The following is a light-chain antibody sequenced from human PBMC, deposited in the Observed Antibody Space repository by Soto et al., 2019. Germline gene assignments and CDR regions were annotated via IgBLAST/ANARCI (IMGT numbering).Light chain of an antibody. Sequence: EIVMTQSPATLSVSPGESATLSCRASQSVSSNLAWHQQKPGQAPRILMYDASTRATGISARFIVSGSETAFTLTISSLLSEEFAVYYSQQYYNWPITFGQGTRLEI. CDR3: QQYYNWPIT. CDR1: QSVSSN. CDR2: DAS. J-gene: IGKJ5*01. V-gene: IGKV3-15*01.